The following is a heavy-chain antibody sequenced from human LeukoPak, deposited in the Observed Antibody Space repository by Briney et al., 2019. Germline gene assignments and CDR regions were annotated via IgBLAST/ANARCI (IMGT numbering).Heavy chain of an antibody. CDR2: IYNSGST. CDR1: GDTISSGSYY. J-gene: IGHJ4*02. CDR3: GSGGGYDSSGYYPLPFDY. Sequence: PSQTLSLTCTVSGDTISSGSYYWSWIRQPPGKGLEWIGRIYNSGSTNYNPSLKSRVTISVDTSKNQFSLKLSSVTAADTAVYYWGSGGGYDSSGYYPLPFDYWGQRTLVTVSS. D-gene: IGHD3-22*01. V-gene: IGHV4-61*02.